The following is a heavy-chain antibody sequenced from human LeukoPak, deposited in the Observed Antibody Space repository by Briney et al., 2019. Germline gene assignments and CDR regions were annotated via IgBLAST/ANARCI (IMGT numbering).Heavy chain of an antibody. CDR3: ARTPLYDSSGYYYFPPGKGYANLDY. CDR1: GFTFSSYA. Sequence: SGGSLRLSCAASGFTFSSYAISWVRQAPGKGLEWVSAISGSGGSTYYADSVKGRFTISRDNSKNTLYLQMNSLRAEDTAVYYCARTPLYDSSGYYYFPPGKGYANLDYWGQGTLVTVSS. CDR2: ISGSGGST. J-gene: IGHJ4*02. D-gene: IGHD3-22*01. V-gene: IGHV3-23*01.